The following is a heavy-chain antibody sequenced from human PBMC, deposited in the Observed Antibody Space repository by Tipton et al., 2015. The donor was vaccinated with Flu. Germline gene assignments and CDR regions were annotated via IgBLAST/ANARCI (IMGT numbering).Heavy chain of an antibody. D-gene: IGHD3-22*01. J-gene: IGHJ4*02. CDR1: GGSISSGGYY. CDR3: ARTTKWRGYYYDSSGHPTRQYYFDY. V-gene: IGHV4-31*03. CDR2: IYYSGST. Sequence: TLSLTCTVSGGSISSGGYYWSWIRQHPGKGLEWIGYIYYSGSTYYNPSLKSRVTISVDTSKNQFSLKLSSVTAADTAVYYCARTTKWRGYYYDSSGHPTRQYYFDYWGQGTLVTVSS.